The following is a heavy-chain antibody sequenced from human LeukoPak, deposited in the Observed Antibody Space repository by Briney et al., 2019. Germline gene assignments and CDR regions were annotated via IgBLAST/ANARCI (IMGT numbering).Heavy chain of an antibody. J-gene: IGHJ4*02. CDR3: TRENRPYCPFAF. D-gene: IGHD2-15*01. Sequence: SETLSLTCGVSGGPIDITNYWSLVRQAPGKGLEWIGEISHDGTTDYNPSLRSRVAMSLDRANNQFSLSLTSVTAADTAVYYCTRENRPYCPFAFWGQGVLVTVSS. CDR1: GGPIDITNY. CDR2: ISHDGTT. V-gene: IGHV4-4*02.